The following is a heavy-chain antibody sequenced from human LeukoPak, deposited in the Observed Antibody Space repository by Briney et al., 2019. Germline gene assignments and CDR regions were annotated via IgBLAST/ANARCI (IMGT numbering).Heavy chain of an antibody. CDR3: ARELGEIAVAGTNWFDP. J-gene: IGHJ5*02. CDR2: IFYTGNA. V-gene: IGHV4-59*12. CDR1: GGSISGYH. Sequence: SETLSLTCTVSGGSISGYHWNWIRQSPGEGLEWIANIFYTGNADYNPSLKSRVTISVDTSKNQFSLKLSSVTAADTAVYYCARELGEIAVAGTNWFDPWGQGTLVTVSS. D-gene: IGHD6-19*01.